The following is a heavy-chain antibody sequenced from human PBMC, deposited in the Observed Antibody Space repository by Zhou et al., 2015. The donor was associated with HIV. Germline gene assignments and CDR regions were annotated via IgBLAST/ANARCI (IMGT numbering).Heavy chain of an antibody. CDR1: GYTFTAYH. D-gene: IGHD3-22*01. V-gene: IGHV1-2*02. CDR2: INPNTGDT. CDR3: ARDSHYFDSGGYHHFDH. Sequence: QVQLVQSGAEVKKPGASVRLSCKASGYTFTAYHIHWVRQAPGQGLEWMGWINPNTGDTKFAQSFEARVTLTTDMSVSAAYMQLNWLTSDDTADYFCARDSHYFDSGGYHHFDHWGQGTPLTVS. J-gene: IGHJ5*02.